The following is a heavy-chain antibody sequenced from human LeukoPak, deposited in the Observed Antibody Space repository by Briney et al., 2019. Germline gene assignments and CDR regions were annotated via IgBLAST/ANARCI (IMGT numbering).Heavy chain of an antibody. CDR3: ASGAYCGGDCYSADY. D-gene: IGHD2-21*02. J-gene: IGHJ4*02. V-gene: IGHV5-51*01. CDR2: IYPGDSDT. CDR1: GYSFTSYW. Sequence: GESLKISCKGSGYSFTSYWIGWVRQLPGKGLEGMGIIYPGDSDTRYSPAFQGQVTISAAKSISTAYLQWSSLKASDTAMYYCASGAYCGGDCYSADYWGQGTLVTVSS.